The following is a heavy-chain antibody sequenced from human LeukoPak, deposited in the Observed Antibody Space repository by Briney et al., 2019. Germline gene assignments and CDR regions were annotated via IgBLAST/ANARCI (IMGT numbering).Heavy chain of an antibody. CDR3: ARHQSHIVVVTAYFDY. D-gene: IGHD2-21*02. V-gene: IGHV3-23*01. J-gene: IGHJ4*02. CDR2: ISGSGGST. Sequence: PGGSLRLSCAASGFTFSSYAMSWVRQAPGKGLEWVSAISGSGGSTYYADSVKGRFTISRDNAKNSLYLQMNSLRAEDTAVYYCARHQSHIVVVTAYFDYWGQGTLVTVSS. CDR1: GFTFSSYA.